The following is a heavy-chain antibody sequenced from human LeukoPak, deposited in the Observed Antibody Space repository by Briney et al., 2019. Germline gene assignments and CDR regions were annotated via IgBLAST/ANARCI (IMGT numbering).Heavy chain of an antibody. J-gene: IGHJ3*02. CDR2: IGSSGSTI. CDR1: GFTFSSYE. D-gene: IGHD3-22*01. Sequence: GGSLRLSCAASGFTFSSYEMNWVRQAPGKGLEWLSYIGSSGSTIYYADSVKGRFTISRDNAKSSLYLQMNTLRAEDTAVYYCARAGHVITMIVVLDAFDIWGQGTMVTVSS. V-gene: IGHV3-48*03. CDR3: ARAGHVITMIVVLDAFDI.